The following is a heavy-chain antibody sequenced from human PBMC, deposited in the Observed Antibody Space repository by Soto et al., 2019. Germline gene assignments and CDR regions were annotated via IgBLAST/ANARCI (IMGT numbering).Heavy chain of an antibody. D-gene: IGHD4-4*01. CDR2: VSKSGYT. J-gene: IGHJ5*02. Sequence: GGSLRLSCAVSGFYFNNYGINWVRQPPGKGLEWVSSVSKSGYTYYSDSVKGRFSISRDNAKNSMYLQMDSLRGEDTAVYYCVRGGSNYASWGQGTLVTVSS. V-gene: IGHV3-21*01. CDR1: GFYFNNYG. CDR3: VRGGSNYAS.